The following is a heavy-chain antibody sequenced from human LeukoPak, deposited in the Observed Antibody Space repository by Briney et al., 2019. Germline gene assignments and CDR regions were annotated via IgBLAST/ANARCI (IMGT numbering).Heavy chain of an antibody. J-gene: IGHJ4*02. CDR3: SGDPSNSGYDYLYYFDY. CDR2: INSYNGST. V-gene: IGHV1-2*02. D-gene: IGHD5-12*01. Sequence: ASVKVSCKASGYTFTGYYMHWVRQAPGQGLEWMGWINSYNGSTKYTKKLQGRVTMTTDMSISTAYMELSRLRSDDTAVYYCSGDPSNSGYDYLYYFDYWGQGGLVSVCS. CDR1: GYTFTGYY.